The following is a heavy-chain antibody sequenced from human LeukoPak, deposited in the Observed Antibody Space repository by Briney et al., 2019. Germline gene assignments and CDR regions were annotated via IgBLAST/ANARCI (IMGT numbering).Heavy chain of an antibody. D-gene: IGHD2-15*01. Sequence: ASVKVSCKTSGYTFTNYDINWVRQATGQGLEWMGWLNPKSGNTRYAQKFQGRATITRDNSVGTAYMELSGLTSEDTAVYYCARAEEDVGVPNCAFDFWGQGTLVTVSS. CDR2: LNPKSGNT. V-gene: IGHV1-8*03. CDR3: ARAEEDVGVPNCAFDF. J-gene: IGHJ3*01. CDR1: GYTFTNYD.